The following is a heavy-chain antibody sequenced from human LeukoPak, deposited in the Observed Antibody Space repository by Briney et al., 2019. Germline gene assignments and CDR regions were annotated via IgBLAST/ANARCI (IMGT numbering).Heavy chain of an antibody. J-gene: IGHJ5*02. CDR1: GFTFSSYA. V-gene: IGHV3-23*01. D-gene: IGHD3-10*01. Sequence: QSGGSLRLSCAASGFTFSSYAMSWVRQAPGKGLGWVSAISGSGGSTYYADSVKGRFTISRDNAKNSLYLQMNSLRAEDTAVYYCARDNLEYPDGGFMVRGKNWFDPWGQGTLVTVSS. CDR2: ISGSGGST. CDR3: ARDNLEYPDGGFMVRGKNWFDP.